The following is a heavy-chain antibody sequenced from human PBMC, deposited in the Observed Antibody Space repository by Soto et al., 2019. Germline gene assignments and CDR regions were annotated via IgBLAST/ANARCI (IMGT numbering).Heavy chain of an antibody. J-gene: IGHJ3*01. CDR2: ISTGGDET. V-gene: IGHV3-23*01. D-gene: IGHD6-6*01. Sequence: GGSLRLSCAVSGFPFSTYAVSWVRQAPGKGLEWVSAISTGGDETYYADSVKGRFTISRDNSKNTLSLQMNSLRAEDTALYYCTNLYMSSSNDAFEFWGRGTVVTVSS. CDR3: TNLYMSSSNDAFEF. CDR1: GFPFSTYA.